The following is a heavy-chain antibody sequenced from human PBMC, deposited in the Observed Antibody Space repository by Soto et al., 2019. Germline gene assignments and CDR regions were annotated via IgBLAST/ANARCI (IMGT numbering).Heavy chain of an antibody. J-gene: IGHJ4*02. D-gene: IGHD3-3*01. CDR3: TTDITRITIFGEPTHYDY. Sequence: GGSLRLSCAASGFTFSNAWMSWVRQAPGKGLEWVGRIKSKTDGGTTDYAAPVKGRFTISRDDSKNTLYLQMNSLKTEDTAVYYCTTDITRITIFGEPTHYDYWGQGTLVTVSS. CDR1: GFTFSNAW. CDR2: IKSKTDGGTT. V-gene: IGHV3-15*01.